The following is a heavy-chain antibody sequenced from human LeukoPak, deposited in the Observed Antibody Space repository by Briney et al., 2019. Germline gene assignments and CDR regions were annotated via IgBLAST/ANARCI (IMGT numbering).Heavy chain of an antibody. J-gene: IGHJ4*02. D-gene: IGHD2-8*01. Sequence: SETLSLTCTVSGYSISSGYYWGWIRQPPGKGLEWIGSIYHSGSTYYNPSLKSRVTISVDTSKNQFSLKLSSVTAADTAVYYCARPRLAGVSPWGYWGQGTLVTVSS. CDR2: IYHSGST. CDR3: ARPRLAGVSPWGY. CDR1: GYSISSGYY. V-gene: IGHV4-38-2*02.